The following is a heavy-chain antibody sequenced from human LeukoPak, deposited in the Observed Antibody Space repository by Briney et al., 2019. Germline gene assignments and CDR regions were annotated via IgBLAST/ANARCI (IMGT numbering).Heavy chain of an antibody. Sequence: ASVKVSCKASGYTFTGYYMHWVRQAPGQGLEWMGWINPNSGGTNYAQKFQGRVTMTRDTSISTAYMELSRLRSDDTAAYYCARVWVGYCSSTSCLDAFDIWGQGTMVTVSS. CDR2: INPNSGGT. CDR3: ARVWVGYCSSTSCLDAFDI. V-gene: IGHV1-2*02. J-gene: IGHJ3*02. CDR1: GYTFTGYY. D-gene: IGHD2-2*01.